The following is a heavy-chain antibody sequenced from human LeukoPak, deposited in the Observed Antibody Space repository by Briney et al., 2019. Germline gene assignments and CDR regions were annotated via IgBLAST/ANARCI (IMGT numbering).Heavy chain of an antibody. CDR1: GGTFSSYA. D-gene: IGHD3-10*01. CDR3: ARGGVLWFGELRPLNFDY. V-gene: IGHV1-69*13. CDR2: IIPIFGTA. Sequence: SVKVSCKASGGTFSSYAISWVRQAPGQGLEWKGGIIPIFGTANYVQKFQGRVTITADESTSTAYMELSSLRSEDTAVYYCARGGVLWFGELRPLNFDYWGQGTLVTVSS. J-gene: IGHJ4*02.